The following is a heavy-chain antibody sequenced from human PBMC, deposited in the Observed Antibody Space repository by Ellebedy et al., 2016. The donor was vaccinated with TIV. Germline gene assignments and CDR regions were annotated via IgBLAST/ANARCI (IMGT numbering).Heavy chain of an antibody. Sequence: SETLSLXXAVHGGSFSGYYWSWIRQPPGKGLEWIGEINHSGSTNYNPSLKSRVTISVDTSKNQFSLKLSSVTAADTAVYYCAREGNSFPGAFDIWGQGTMVTVSS. J-gene: IGHJ3*02. D-gene: IGHD4-23*01. CDR3: AREGNSFPGAFDI. V-gene: IGHV4-34*01. CDR1: GGSFSGYY. CDR2: INHSGST.